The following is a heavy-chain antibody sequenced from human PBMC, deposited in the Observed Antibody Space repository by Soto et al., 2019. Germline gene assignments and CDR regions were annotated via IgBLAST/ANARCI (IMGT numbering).Heavy chain of an antibody. J-gene: IGHJ3*02. V-gene: IGHV4-30-2*01. D-gene: IGHD3-22*01. CDR2: IYHSGST. CDR1: GGSISSGGYS. Sequence: SETLSLTCAVSGGSISSGGYSWSWIRQPPGKGLEWIGYIYHSGSTYYNPSLKSRVTTSVDRSKNQFSLKLSSVTAADTAVYYGCGSSGYSRRGDAFDIWGQGTMVTVSS. CDR3: CGSSGYSRRGDAFDI.